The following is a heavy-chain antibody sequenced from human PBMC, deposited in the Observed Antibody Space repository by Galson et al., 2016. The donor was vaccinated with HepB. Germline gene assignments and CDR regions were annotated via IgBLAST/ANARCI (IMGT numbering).Heavy chain of an antibody. Sequence: SLRLSCAASGFFFSGRAMSWVRQAPGKGLEWVSGINRYGATTGYAASVKGRFTISRDNSNHTLYLQMNSLRTEDTAVYYCARDDYSGGRGSPDYWGQGTPVTVSS. V-gene: IGHV3-23*01. D-gene: IGHD4/OR15-4a*01. CDR2: INRYGATT. CDR1: GFFFSGRA. CDR3: ARDDYSGGRGSPDY. J-gene: IGHJ4*02.